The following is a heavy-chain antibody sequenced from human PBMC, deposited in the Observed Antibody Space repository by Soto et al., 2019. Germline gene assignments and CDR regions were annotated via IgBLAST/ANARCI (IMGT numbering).Heavy chain of an antibody. D-gene: IGHD1-26*01. CDR1: GYTFTSYG. V-gene: IGHV1-18*01. CDR3: ARVIRYSGTKKWFDP. Sequence: GASVKVSCKASGYTFTSYGISWVRQAPGQGLEWMGWISAYNGNTNYAQKLQGRVTMTTDTSTSTAYMELRSLRSDDTAVYYCARVIRYSGTKKWFDPWGQGTLVTVSS. J-gene: IGHJ5*02. CDR2: ISAYNGNT.